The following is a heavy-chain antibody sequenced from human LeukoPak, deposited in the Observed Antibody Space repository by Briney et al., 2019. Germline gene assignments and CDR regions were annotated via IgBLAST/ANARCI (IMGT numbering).Heavy chain of an antibody. V-gene: IGHV3-7*01. CDR1: GFTFSSYW. CDR2: IKQDGSEK. D-gene: IGHD6-13*01. CDR3: ARARVAAAAGPDAFDI. J-gene: IGHJ3*02. Sequence: PGGSLRLSCAASGFTFSSYWMSWVRQAPGKGLEWVANIKQDGSEKYYVDSVKGRFTISRDNAKNSLHLQMNSLRAEDTAVYYCARARVAAAAGPDAFDIWGQGTMDTVSS.